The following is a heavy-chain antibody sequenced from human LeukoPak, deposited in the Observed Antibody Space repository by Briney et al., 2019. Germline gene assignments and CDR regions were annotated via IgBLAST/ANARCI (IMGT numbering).Heavy chain of an antibody. CDR1: GFTFSSYS. D-gene: IGHD3-3*01. Sequence: PGGSLRLSCAASGFTFSSYSMNWVRQAPGKGLEWVSYISSSSSSTIYYADSVKGRFTISRDNAKNSLYLQMNSLRDEDTAVYYCARDSRYDFWSGYPPYYFDYWGQGTLVTVSS. CDR2: ISSSSSSTI. J-gene: IGHJ4*02. V-gene: IGHV3-48*02. CDR3: ARDSRYDFWSGYPPYYFDY.